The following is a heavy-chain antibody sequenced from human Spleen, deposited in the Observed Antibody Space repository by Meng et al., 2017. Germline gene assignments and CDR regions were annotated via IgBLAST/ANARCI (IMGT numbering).Heavy chain of an antibody. CDR3: ARDADWVIFDH. D-gene: IGHD3-9*01. V-gene: IGHV3-74*03. CDR1: GFTFSSYN. Sequence: GESLKISCAASGFTFSSYNMHWVRQTPGEGLVWVSRINTDASITTYADSVKGRFTISRDDAKNTVYLQMNSLRAEDTAVYSCARDADWVIFDHWGQGALVTVSS. CDR2: INTDASIT. J-gene: IGHJ4*02.